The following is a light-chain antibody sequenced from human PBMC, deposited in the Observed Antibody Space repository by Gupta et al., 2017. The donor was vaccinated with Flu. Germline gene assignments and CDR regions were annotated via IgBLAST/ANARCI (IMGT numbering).Light chain of an antibody. V-gene: IGLV3-21*02. Sequence: GETTTLTCGANNIDGKTVHWYQQKPGQAPVVVIFDDRDRPSGIPERFSGSNAGNTATLTISRVEAGDEADYYCQVWDSGSYHMIFGGGTKMTVL. CDR2: DDR. CDR3: QVWDSGSYHMI. CDR1: NIDGKT. J-gene: IGLJ2*01.